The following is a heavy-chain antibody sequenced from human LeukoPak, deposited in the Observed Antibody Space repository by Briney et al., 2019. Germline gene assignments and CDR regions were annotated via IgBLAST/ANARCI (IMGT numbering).Heavy chain of an antibody. J-gene: IGHJ4*02. CDR2: IIPIFGTA. CDR1: GGTFSSHA. D-gene: IGHD6-19*01. V-gene: IGHV1-69*05. Sequence: GASVKVSCKASGGTFSSHAISWVRQAPGQGLEWMGRIIPIFGTANYAQKFQGRVTITTDESTSTAYMELSSLRSEDTAVYYCARAPRYSSGWYCDYWGQGTLVTVSS. CDR3: ARAPRYSSGWYCDY.